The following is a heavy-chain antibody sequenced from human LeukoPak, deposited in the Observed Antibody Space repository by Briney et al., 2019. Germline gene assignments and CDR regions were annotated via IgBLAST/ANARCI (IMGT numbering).Heavy chain of an antibody. CDR2: IYYSGST. Sequence: TSETLSLTCTVSGGSIGSYYWSWIRQPPGKGLEWIGYIYYSGSTNYNPSLKSRVTISVDTSKNQFSLKLSSVTAADTAVYYCAREGYCSSTSCYWLNAFDIWGQGTMVTVSS. CDR3: AREGYCSSTSCYWLNAFDI. J-gene: IGHJ3*02. V-gene: IGHV4-59*01. CDR1: GGSIGSYY. D-gene: IGHD2-2*01.